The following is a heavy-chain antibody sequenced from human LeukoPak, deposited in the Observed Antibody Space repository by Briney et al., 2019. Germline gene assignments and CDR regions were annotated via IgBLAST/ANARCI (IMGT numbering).Heavy chain of an antibody. CDR2: IDPSDGGT. Sequence: ASAKVSCKASGYTFTTYYMHWVRQAPGQGLEWMGIIDPSDGGTTYAQKFQGRVTMTRDTSTSTVYMELSSLRSEDTAVYYCASLGSGSSPIVDFDYWGQGTLVTVSS. CDR3: ASLGSGSSPIVDFDY. CDR1: GYTFTTYY. V-gene: IGHV1-46*01. D-gene: IGHD3-10*01. J-gene: IGHJ4*02.